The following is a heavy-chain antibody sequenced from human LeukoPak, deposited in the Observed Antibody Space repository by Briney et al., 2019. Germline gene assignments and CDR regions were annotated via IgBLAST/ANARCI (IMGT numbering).Heavy chain of an antibody. CDR3: AGHVVAAAAHQYPFDY. CDR1: GGSISNYY. D-gene: IGHD6-25*01. Sequence: PSETLSLTCTVSGGSISNYYWSWIRQPPGKGLEWIGYIYYSGSTNYNPSLKSRVTMSVDTSKNQFSLKLSSVTSADTAVYYCAGHVVAAAAHQYPFDYWGQGTLVTVSS. CDR2: IYYSGST. V-gene: IGHV4-59*08. J-gene: IGHJ4*02.